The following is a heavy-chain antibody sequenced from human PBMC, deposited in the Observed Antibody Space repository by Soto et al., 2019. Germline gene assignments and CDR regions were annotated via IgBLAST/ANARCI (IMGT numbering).Heavy chain of an antibody. CDR2: INHSGST. J-gene: IGHJ6*03. V-gene: IGHV4-34*01. CDR1: GGSFSGYY. Sequence: SETLSLTCAVYGGSFSGYYWGWIRQPPGKGLEWIGEINHSGSTNYNPSLKSRVTISVDTSKNQFSLKLSSVTAADTAVYYCARENNYYYMDVWGKGTTVTVSS. CDR3: ARENNYYYMDV.